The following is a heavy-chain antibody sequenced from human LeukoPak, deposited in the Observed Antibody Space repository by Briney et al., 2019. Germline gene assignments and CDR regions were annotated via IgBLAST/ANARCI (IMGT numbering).Heavy chain of an antibody. CDR3: ARDGCSSTSCYGHYFDY. CDR1: GFTFSSYG. J-gene: IGHJ4*02. Sequence: PGGSLRLSCAASGFTFSSYGMHWVRQAPGKGLEWEAVIWYDGSNKYYADSVKGRFTISRDNSKNTLYLQMNSLRAEDTAVYYCARDGCSSTSCYGHYFDYWGQGTLVTVSP. CDR2: IWYDGSNK. V-gene: IGHV3-33*01. D-gene: IGHD2-2*01.